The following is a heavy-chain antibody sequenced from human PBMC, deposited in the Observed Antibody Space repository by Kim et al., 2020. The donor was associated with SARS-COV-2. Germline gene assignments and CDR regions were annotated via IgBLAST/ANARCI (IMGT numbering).Heavy chain of an antibody. Sequence: SETLSLTCAVYGGSFSGYYWSWIRQPPGKGLEWIGEINHSGSTNYNPSLKSRVTISVDTSKNQFSLKLSSVTAADTAVYYCARGILRYFDWLLCNWFDPWGQGTLVTVSS. CDR3: ARGILRYFDWLLCNWFDP. D-gene: IGHD3-9*01. J-gene: IGHJ5*02. V-gene: IGHV4-34*01. CDR1: GGSFSGYY. CDR2: INHSGST.